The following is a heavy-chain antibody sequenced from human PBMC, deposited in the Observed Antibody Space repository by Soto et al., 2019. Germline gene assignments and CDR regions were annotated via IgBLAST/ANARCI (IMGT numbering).Heavy chain of an antibody. V-gene: IGHV3-7*01. D-gene: IGHD6-13*01. CDR2: IKQDGSEK. J-gene: IGHJ4*02. CDR1: GFTFSSYW. Sequence: GGSLRLSCAASGFTFSSYWMSWVRQAPGKGLEWVANIKQDGSEKYYVNSVKGRFTISRDNAKNSLYLQMNSLRAEDTAVYYCARDRSSSWYSSPKDYWGQGTLVTVSS. CDR3: ARDRSSSWYSSPKDY.